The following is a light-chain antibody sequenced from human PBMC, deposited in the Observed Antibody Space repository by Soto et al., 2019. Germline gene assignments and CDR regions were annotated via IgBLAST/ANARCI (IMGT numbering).Light chain of an antibody. CDR2: AAS. Sequence: DIQMTQSPSSLSASVGDRVTITCRASQTVLKYFNWYQQKPGRAPSLLIYAASSLQSGVPSRFSGSGSGTEFALTITSLQPEDFATYYCQQSYSTLFSFGPGTKVEI. CDR1: QTVLKY. V-gene: IGKV1-39*01. J-gene: IGKJ3*01. CDR3: QQSYSTLFS.